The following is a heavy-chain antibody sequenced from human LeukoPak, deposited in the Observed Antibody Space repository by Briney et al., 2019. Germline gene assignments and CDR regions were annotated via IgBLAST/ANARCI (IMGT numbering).Heavy chain of an antibody. CDR1: GFTFDDYA. CDR3: AKGVGELFQNGGCHY. Sequence: QAGGSLRLSCAASGFTFDDYAMHWVRQAPGKGLEWVSGISWNSGSIGYADSVKGRFTISRDNAKNSLYLQMNSLRAEDTALYYCAKGVGELFQNGGCHYWGQGTLVTVSS. V-gene: IGHV3-9*01. J-gene: IGHJ4*02. CDR2: ISWNSGSI. D-gene: IGHD3-10*01.